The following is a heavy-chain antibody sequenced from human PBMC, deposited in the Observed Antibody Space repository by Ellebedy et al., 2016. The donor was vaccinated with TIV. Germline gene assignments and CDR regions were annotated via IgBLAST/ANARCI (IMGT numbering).Heavy chain of an antibody. D-gene: IGHD3-22*01. J-gene: IGHJ4*02. CDR3: ARGDNYYYDSSGYYYTY. V-gene: IGHV1-46*01. CDR2: INPTTGNS. CDR1: GYTFTSYY. Sequence: ASVKVSCKASGYTFTSYYFYWVRQAPGQGLEWMGIINPTTGNSNYAQKFQGRVTMTRDTSMSTVYMELSSLRSEDTAVYYCARGDNYYYDSSGYYYTYWGQGTLVTVSS.